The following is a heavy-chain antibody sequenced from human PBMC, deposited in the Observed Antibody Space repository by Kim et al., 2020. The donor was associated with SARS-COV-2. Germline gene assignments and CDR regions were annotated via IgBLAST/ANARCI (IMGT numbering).Heavy chain of an antibody. J-gene: IGHJ6*02. D-gene: IGHD3-10*01. V-gene: IGHV3-11*04. CDR2: ISSSGSTI. Sequence: GGSLRLSCAASGFTFSDYYMSWIRQAPEKGLEWVSYISSSGSTIYYADSVKGRFTISRDNAKNSLYLQMNSLRAEDTAVYYCAWDYYGSGSDFSGMDVWGQGTTVTVSS. CDR1: GFTFSDYY. CDR3: AWDYYGSGSDFSGMDV.